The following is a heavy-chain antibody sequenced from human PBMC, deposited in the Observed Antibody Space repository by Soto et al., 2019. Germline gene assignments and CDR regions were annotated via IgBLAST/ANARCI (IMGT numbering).Heavy chain of an antibody. CDR2: ISAYNGNT. V-gene: IGHV1-18*01. Sequence: ASVKVSSKASGYRVTSYGITWLRKAPGQGLEWMGWISAYNGNTNYAQKLQGRVTMTTDTSTSTAYMELRSLRSDDTAVYYCARDSLLLWFGELSYWGQGTLVTVSS. D-gene: IGHD3-10*01. J-gene: IGHJ4*02. CDR3: ARDSLLLWFGELSY. CDR1: GYRVTSYG.